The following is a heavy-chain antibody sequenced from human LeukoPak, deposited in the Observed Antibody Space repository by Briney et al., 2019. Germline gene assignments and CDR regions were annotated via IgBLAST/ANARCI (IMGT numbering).Heavy chain of an antibody. CDR2: IIPIFGTA. CDR3: ARDRGALGGDYYYMDV. Sequence: SVKVSCKASGGTFSSYAISWVRQAPGQGLEWMGGIIPIFGTANYAQKFQGRVTITADESTSTAYMELSSLRSEDTAVYYCARDRGALGGDYYYMDVWGKGTTVTVSS. V-gene: IGHV1-69*13. D-gene: IGHD3-10*01. CDR1: GGTFSSYA. J-gene: IGHJ6*03.